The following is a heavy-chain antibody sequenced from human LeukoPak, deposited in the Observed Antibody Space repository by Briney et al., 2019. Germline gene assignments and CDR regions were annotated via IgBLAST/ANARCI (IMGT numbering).Heavy chain of an antibody. CDR3: AKTLGYSGYFFP. J-gene: IGHJ5*02. Sequence: GGSLRLSCAASGFTFNSYAMTWVRQAPGKGLEWVSAISGGGVNTYYADSVKGRFTISRDNSKNMLYLQMNSLRAEDTAVYYCAKTLGYSGYFFPWGQGTLVTVSS. D-gene: IGHD3-22*01. V-gene: IGHV3-23*01. CDR2: ISGGGVNT. CDR1: GFTFNSYA.